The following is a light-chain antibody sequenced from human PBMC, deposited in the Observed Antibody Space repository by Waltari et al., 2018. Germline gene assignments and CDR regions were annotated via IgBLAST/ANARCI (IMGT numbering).Light chain of an antibody. Sequence: QSGLTQPPSVSGAPGQRVTIPCTGGSAKIGAGYEGHRYQLRPGTAPKVLLYGNSNRPSGVPDRFSRSKSGTSASLAITGLLAEDEADYYCQSYDNSLSGSVFGGGTKLTVL. CDR3: QSYDNSLSGSV. J-gene: IGLJ2*01. CDR2: GNS. V-gene: IGLV1-40*01. CDR1: SAKIGAGYE.